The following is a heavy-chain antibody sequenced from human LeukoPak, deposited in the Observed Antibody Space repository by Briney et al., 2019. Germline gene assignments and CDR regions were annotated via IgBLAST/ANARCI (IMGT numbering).Heavy chain of an antibody. CDR2: INSDGYST. D-gene: IGHD5-24*01. CDR1: GFTFSSYW. Sequence: PGGSLRLSCAVSGFTFSSYWMHWVRQAPGKGLVWVSRINSDGYSTSYADSVKGRFTISRDNAKNTLYLQMNSLRVEDTAVYYCASRFPRDGYNLAFDYWGQGTLVTVSS. V-gene: IGHV3-74*01. J-gene: IGHJ4*02. CDR3: ASRFPRDGYNLAFDY.